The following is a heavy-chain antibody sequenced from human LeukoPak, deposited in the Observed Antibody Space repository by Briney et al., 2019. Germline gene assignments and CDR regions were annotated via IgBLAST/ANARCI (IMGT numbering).Heavy chain of an antibody. CDR2: MNPNSGNT. Sequence: ASVKVSCKASGYTFTSHDINWVRQATGQGLEWMGWMNPNSGNTGYAQKFQGRVTMTRNTSISTAYMELSSLRSEDTAVYYCARGSKETARSFWYFDLWGRGTLVTVSS. D-gene: IGHD2-21*02. V-gene: IGHV1-8*01. J-gene: IGHJ2*01. CDR1: GYTFTSHD. CDR3: ARGSKETARSFWYFDL.